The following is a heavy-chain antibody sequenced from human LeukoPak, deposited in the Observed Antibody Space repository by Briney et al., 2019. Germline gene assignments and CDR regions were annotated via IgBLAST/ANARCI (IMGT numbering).Heavy chain of an antibody. V-gene: IGHV4-61*02. CDR3: ARVADSSGWYYFDY. CDR2: IYTSGST. Sequence: PSETLSLTCTVSGGSISSSSYYWSWIRQPAGKGLEWIGRIYTSGSTNYNPSLKSRVTMSVDTSKNQFSLKLSSVTAADTAVYYCARVADSSGWYYFDYWGQGTLVTVSS. CDR1: GGSISSSSYY. J-gene: IGHJ4*02. D-gene: IGHD6-19*01.